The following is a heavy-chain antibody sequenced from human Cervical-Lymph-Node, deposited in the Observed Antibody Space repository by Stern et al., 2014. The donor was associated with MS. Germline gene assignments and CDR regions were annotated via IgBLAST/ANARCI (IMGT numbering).Heavy chain of an antibody. CDR1: GASITSHF. Sequence: KESGPGLLRPSETLSLTCTVSGASITSHFWSWIRQPPGKGLEWVGYIYYRGTTNYNAPLQGRAAISIDASKTQFSLRLSSVTAADTAVYYCARATDLWGQGTLVTVSS. J-gene: IGHJ5*02. CDR3: ARATDL. CDR2: IYYRGTT. V-gene: IGHV4-59*11.